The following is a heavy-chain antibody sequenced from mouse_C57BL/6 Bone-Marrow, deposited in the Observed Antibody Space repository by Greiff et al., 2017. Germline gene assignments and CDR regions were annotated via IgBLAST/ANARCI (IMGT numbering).Heavy chain of an antibody. D-gene: IGHD1-1*01. CDR1: GFTFSNYW. CDR3: TLQSDQWGYSVTDCDCCGSSWYFDV. Sequence: EVKLQESGGGLVQPGGSMKLSCVASGFTFSNYWMNWVRQSPEKGLEWVAQIRLKSDNYATHYAESVKGRFTIHKDDTKSRVYLQMNNLRAEDTGMYYCTLQSDQWGYSVTDCDCCGSSWYFDVCGTGTTVTVSS. J-gene: IGHJ1*03. CDR2: IRLKSDNYAT. V-gene: IGHV6-3*01.